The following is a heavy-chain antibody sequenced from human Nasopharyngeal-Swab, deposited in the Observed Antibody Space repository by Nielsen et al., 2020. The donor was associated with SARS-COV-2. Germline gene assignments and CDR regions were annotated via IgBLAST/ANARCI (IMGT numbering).Heavy chain of an antibody. Sequence: GGSLRLSCAASGFTFSNYGMHWVRQAPGRGLEWVATISFDKIDKYYVDSVKGRFTVSRDNSENTLNLQMNSLRAEDTALYYCASLLWFGELPSDYYYYGMDVWGQGTTVTVSS. CDR2: ISFDKIDK. CDR3: ASLLWFGELPSDYYYYGMDV. CDR1: GFTFSNYG. V-gene: IGHV3-30*03. J-gene: IGHJ6*02. D-gene: IGHD3-10*01.